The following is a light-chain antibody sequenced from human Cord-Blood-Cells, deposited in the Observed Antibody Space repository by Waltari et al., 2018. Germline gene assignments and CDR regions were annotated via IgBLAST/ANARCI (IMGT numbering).Light chain of an antibody. Sequence: DIVMTQPPPSLAAFLPERATIHSNTSQGVLYSSNNKTYLAWYQQKPGQPPRLLIYGASSRASGVPDRFSGSGSGTDFTLTISSLEAEDVAVYYCQQYDSTPHTFGGGTKVEIK. CDR1: QGVLYSSNNKTY. V-gene: IGKV4-1*01. CDR3: QQYDSTPHT. J-gene: IGKJ4*01. CDR2: GAS.